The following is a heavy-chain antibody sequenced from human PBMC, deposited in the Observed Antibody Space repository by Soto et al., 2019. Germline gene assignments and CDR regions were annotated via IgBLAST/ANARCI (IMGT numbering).Heavy chain of an antibody. V-gene: IGHV3-48*01. CDR3: ARDIVTGTRPDAFDI. CDR2: ISGSSTTI. Sequence: EVQLVESGGDLVQPGGSPRLSCAASGFTLSRYSMNWVRQAPGKGLEWLSYISGSSTTIHNADSVKGRFTISRDTAKNSLYLQMNSLRAEDTAVYYCARDIVTGTRPDAFDIWGQGTMVTVSS. CDR1: GFTLSRYS. J-gene: IGHJ3*02. D-gene: IGHD1-7*01.